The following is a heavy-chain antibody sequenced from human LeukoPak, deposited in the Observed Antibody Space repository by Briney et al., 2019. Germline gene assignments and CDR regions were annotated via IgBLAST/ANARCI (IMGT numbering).Heavy chain of an antibody. J-gene: IGHJ4*02. D-gene: IGHD3-22*01. CDR2: INHSGST. CDR1: GGSFSGYY. CDR3: ARRMVVVTPGEFDY. V-gene: IGHV4-34*01. Sequence: PSETLSLTCAVYGGSFSGYYWSWIRQPPGKGLEWIGEINHSGSTNYNPSLKSRVTISVDTSKNPFSLKLSSVTAADTAVYYCARRMVVVTPGEFDYWGQGTLVTVSS.